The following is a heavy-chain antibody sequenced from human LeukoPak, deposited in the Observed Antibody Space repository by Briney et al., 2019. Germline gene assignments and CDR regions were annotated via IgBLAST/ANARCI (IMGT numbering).Heavy chain of an antibody. CDR1: VCSISSSNW. CDR2: IYHSGST. Sequence: SETLSLTCAVSVCSISSSNWWRWVRQPPGKGLERIGAIYHSGSTNYNPSLKSRVTISVDKSKNQFSLKLSSVTAADTAVYYCARESDSSGYINAFDIWGQGTMVTVSS. CDR3: ARESDSSGYINAFDI. J-gene: IGHJ3*02. V-gene: IGHV4-4*02. D-gene: IGHD3-22*01.